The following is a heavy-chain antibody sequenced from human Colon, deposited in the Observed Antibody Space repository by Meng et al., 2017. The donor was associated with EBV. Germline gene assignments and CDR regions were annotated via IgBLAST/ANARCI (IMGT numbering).Heavy chain of an antibody. V-gene: IGHV4-4*02. D-gene: IGHD2-21*02. CDR1: GGSITERNS. CDR3: ARWAFIDCYGFDH. CDR2: IYNYGGT. J-gene: IGHJ4*02. Sequence: LQGSCPGLAKPSGTLSLTCAFPGGSITERNSWSWVRQPPGKGLEWIGEIYNYGGTNYNPSLKSRVTISVDKSKNQISLKLTSVTAADTAVYYCARWAFIDCYGFDHWGQGTLVTVSS.